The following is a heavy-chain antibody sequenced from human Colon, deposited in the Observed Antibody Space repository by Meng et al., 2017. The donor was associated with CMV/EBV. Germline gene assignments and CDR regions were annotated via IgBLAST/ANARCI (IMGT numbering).Heavy chain of an antibody. CDR2: ISGTGVST. D-gene: IGHD1-7*01. Sequence: GSLKISCEASGLTFTSYAMTWVRQAPVRGLEWVSAISGTGVSTYYAESVRGRFTITRDNSKNTVHLQMNSLRAEDTAVYYCARDDGTATTPDYWGQGTLVTVSS. J-gene: IGHJ4*02. V-gene: IGHV3-23*01. CDR3: ARDDGTATTPDY. CDR1: GLTFTSYA.